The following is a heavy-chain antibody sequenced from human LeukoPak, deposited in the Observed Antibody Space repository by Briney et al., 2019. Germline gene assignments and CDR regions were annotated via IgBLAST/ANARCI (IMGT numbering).Heavy chain of an antibody. J-gene: IGHJ4*02. CDR3: GRWGYFDSGNYFVVDY. Sequence: SETLSLTCSVSDDSISNYYWNWFRQAPGKALEWIGHIHYNGDIAYNFSLKSRVTISMDTSKNQFSLRLSSVTAADTAVYYCGRWGYFDSGNYFVVDYWGQGTVVTVSS. CDR1: DDSISNYY. D-gene: IGHD3-22*01. V-gene: IGHV4-59*01. CDR2: IHYNGDI.